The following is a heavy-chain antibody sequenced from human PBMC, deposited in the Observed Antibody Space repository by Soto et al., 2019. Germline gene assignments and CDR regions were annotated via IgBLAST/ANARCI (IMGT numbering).Heavy chain of an antibody. CDR3: AKDITYDSSAYDS. D-gene: IGHD3-22*01. CDR1: GFTFSRFG. J-gene: IGHJ4*02. V-gene: IGHV3-23*01. CDR2: FSGGGNPT. Sequence: EVQLLESGGGLVQPGGSLRLSCAASGFTFSRFGMSWVRQAPGKGLEWVSGFSGGGNPTYYSDSVKGRFTISRDSAKNTLYLQMNSLRTEDTALYYCAKDITYDSSAYDSWGQGTLVTVSS.